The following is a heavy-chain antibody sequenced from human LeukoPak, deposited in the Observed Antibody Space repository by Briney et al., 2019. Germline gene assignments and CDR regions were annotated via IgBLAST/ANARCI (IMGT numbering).Heavy chain of an antibody. V-gene: IGHV4-59*01. CDR3: ARAGYYYGSGSRGWFDP. J-gene: IGHJ5*02. Sequence: PSETLSLTCTVSGGSISSYYWSWIRQPPGKGLEWIGYIYYSGITNYNPSLKSRVTISVDTSKNQFSLKLSSVTAADTAVYYCARAGYYYGSGSRGWFDPWGQGTLVTVSS. CDR2: IYYSGIT. D-gene: IGHD3-10*01. CDR1: GGSISSYY.